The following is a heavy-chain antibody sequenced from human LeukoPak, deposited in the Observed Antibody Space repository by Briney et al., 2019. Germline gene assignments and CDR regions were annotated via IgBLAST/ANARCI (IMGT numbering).Heavy chain of an antibody. D-gene: IGHD1-26*01. V-gene: IGHV3-23*01. J-gene: IGHJ6*02. Sequence: GGSLRLSSAASGFTFIRYTISWVRQAPGKGLEWVSAISGSGGSTYYADSVKGRFTISRDNSKNTLYLQMNSLRAEDTAVYYCARGNSGSHYVEYYYDMGVWGQGTTVTVSS. CDR3: ARGNSGSHYVEYYYDMGV. CDR2: ISGSGGST. CDR1: GFTFIRYT.